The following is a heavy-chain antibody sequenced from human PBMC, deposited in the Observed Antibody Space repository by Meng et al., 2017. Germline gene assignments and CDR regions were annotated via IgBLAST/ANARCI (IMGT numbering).Heavy chain of an antibody. J-gene: IGHJ4*02. V-gene: IGHV2-5*01. Sequence: SGPTLVKPTQTLTLTCTFSGFSLSPRGVGVGWIRQPPGKALEWLALIYWNDDKRYSPSLKSRLTITKDTSKNQVVLTMTNMDHVDTATYYCAHSGYYDSSGYYYFDDWGQGTLVTVSS. D-gene: IGHD3-22*01. CDR3: AHSGYYDSSGYYYFDD. CDR1: GFSLSPRGVG. CDR2: IYWNDDK.